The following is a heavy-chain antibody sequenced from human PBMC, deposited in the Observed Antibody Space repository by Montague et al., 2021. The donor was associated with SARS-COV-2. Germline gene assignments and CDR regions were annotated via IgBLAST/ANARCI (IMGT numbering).Heavy chain of an antibody. J-gene: IGHJ6*03. CDR3: ARSGNIAVAGTLWFDYYYYMDV. Sequence: SLSLSFSASGFTFSSYEMNWVRQAPGKGLEWVSYISSSGSTIYYADSVRGRFTISRDNAKNSLYLQMNSLRAEDTAVYYCARSGNIAVAGTLWFDYYYYMDVWGEGTTVTVSS. CDR1: GFTFSSYE. D-gene: IGHD6-19*01. CDR2: ISSSGSTI. V-gene: IGHV3-48*03.